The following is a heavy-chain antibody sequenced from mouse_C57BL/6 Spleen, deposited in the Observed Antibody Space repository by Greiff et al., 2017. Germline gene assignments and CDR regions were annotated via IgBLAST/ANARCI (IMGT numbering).Heavy chain of an antibody. Sequence: QVQLQQSGAELVRPGASVKLSCKASGYTFTDYYINWVKQRPGQGLEWIARIYPGSGNTYSNEKFKGKATLTAEKSSSAAYMQLSSLTSEDSAVYFCARVRRGGYYAMDYWGQGTSVTVSS. V-gene: IGHV1-76*01. CDR2: IYPGSGNT. D-gene: IGHD2-14*01. CDR1: GYTFTDYY. CDR3: ARVRRGGYYAMDY. J-gene: IGHJ4*01.